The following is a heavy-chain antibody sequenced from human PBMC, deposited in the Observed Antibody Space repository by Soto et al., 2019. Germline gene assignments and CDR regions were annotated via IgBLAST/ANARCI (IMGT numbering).Heavy chain of an antibody. CDR1: GYTFTSYD. V-gene: IGHV1-8*01. Sequence: QVQLVQSGAEVKKPGASVKVSCKASGYTFTSYDINWVRQATGQGLVWMGWMNPTRGNTGYAQKFQGRVTMTRNTSISAFYMALSSLRSEETAVYYCARERAVLVPAATSGYYYGVDVWGPGTTVTVSS. CDR2: MNPTRGNT. CDR3: ARERAVLVPAATSGYYYGVDV. J-gene: IGHJ6*02. D-gene: IGHD2-2*01.